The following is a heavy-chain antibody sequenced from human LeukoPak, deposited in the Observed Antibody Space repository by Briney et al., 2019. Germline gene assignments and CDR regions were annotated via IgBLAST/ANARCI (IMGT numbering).Heavy chain of an antibody. V-gene: IGHV3-23*01. CDR2: ISGSGSTT. Sequence: PGGSLRLSCAASGFTFSSYVMSWVRQAPGKGLEWVSSISGSGSTTYYADTVKGRFTISRDNSKNSLYLQMNSLRDEDTAVYYCARDLRLRGPTGGYWGQGTLVTVSS. CDR3: ARDLRLRGPTGGY. D-gene: IGHD4-17*01. J-gene: IGHJ4*02. CDR1: GFTFSSYV.